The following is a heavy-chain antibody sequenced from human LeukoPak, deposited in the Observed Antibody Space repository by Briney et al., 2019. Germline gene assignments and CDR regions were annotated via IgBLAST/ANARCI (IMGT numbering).Heavy chain of an antibody. Sequence: PSETLSLTCTVSGGSISSGSYYWSWIRQPAGKGLEWIGRIYTSGSTNYNPSLKSRVTMSVDTSKNQFSLKLSSVTAADTAVYYCARGGNYPYYYYMDVWGKGTTVTVSS. CDR3: ARGGNYPYYYYMDV. CDR2: IYTSGST. CDR1: GGSISSGSYY. J-gene: IGHJ6*03. V-gene: IGHV4-61*02. D-gene: IGHD4-11*01.